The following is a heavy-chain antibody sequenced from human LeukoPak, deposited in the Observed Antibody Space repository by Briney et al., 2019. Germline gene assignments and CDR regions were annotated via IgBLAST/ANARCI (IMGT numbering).Heavy chain of an antibody. CDR2: INTRGGST. CDR1: GYTFTSYY. Sequence: ASVKVSCKASGYTFTSYYMHWVRQAPGQGLEWMGIINTRGGSTSNAQKFQGRVTMTRDTSTSTVYMELSSLRSEDTAVYYCARDLGYSYGFELNHAFDIWGQGTMVTVSS. J-gene: IGHJ3*02. V-gene: IGHV1-46*01. D-gene: IGHD5-18*01. CDR3: ARDLGYSYGFELNHAFDI.